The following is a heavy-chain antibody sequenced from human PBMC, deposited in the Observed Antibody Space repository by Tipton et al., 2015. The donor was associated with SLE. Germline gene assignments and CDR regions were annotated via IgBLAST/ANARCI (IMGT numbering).Heavy chain of an antibody. CDR3: ARAPRYSSGYYYYMDV. D-gene: IGHD6-19*01. CDR1: GFTFSSHW. Sequence: SLRLSCAASGFTFSSHWMHWVRQAPGKGLVWVSRINSDGSNTKYADSVKGRFTISRDNAKNTLYLQMNSLRAEDTAVYYCARAPRYSSGYYYYMDVWGKGTTVTVSS. V-gene: IGHV3-74*03. CDR2: INSDGSNT. J-gene: IGHJ6*03.